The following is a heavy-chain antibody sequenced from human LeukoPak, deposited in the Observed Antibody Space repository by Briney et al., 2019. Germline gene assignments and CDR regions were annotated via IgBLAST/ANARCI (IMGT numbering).Heavy chain of an antibody. V-gene: IGHV3-23*01. D-gene: IGHD3-10*01. J-gene: IGHJ4*02. CDR3: AKDAVAPGSGGDYFDY. CDR1: GFTFSSNA. Sequence: GGSLRLSCAASGFTFSSNAMSWVRQAPGKGLEWVSVVTGNGGSTYYADSVKGRFTISRDNSKNTLSLQMNSLRAEDTAVYYCAKDAVAPGSGGDYFDYWGQGTLVTVSS. CDR2: VTGNGGST.